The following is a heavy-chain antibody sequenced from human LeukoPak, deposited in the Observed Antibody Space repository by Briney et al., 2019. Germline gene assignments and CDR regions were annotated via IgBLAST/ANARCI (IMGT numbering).Heavy chain of an antibody. CDR1: GYTFTSND. D-gene: IGHD3-22*01. J-gene: IGHJ4*02. Sequence: GASVKVSFNASGYTFTSNDFNWVWQATGQGLEWMGLMNPNSGDTGYAQTFQGRVTMTRNTSISTAYMELSSLRSEDTAVYYCARGRYPAMISSFWGQGTLVTVSS. CDR3: ARGRYPAMISSF. CDR2: MNPNSGDT. V-gene: IGHV1-8*02.